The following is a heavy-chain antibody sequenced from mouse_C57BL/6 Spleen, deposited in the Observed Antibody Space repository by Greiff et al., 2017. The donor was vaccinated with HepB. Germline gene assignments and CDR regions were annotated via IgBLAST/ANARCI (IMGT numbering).Heavy chain of an antibody. CDR2: INPNNGGT. V-gene: IGHV1-26*01. D-gene: IGHD2-1*01. CDR1: GYTFTDYY. J-gene: IGHJ2*01. CDR3: ARRGDLLSYFDD. Sequence: EVQLQQSGPELVKPGASVKISCKASGYTFTDYYMNWVKQSHGKSLEWIGDINPNNGGTSYNQKFKGKATLTVDKSSSTAYMELRSLTPEDSAVYYCARRGDLLSYFDDWGQGTTLTVSS.